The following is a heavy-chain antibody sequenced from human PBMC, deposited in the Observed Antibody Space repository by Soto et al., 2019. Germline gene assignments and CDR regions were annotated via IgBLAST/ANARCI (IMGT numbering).Heavy chain of an antibody. V-gene: IGHV4-31*03. D-gene: IGHD5-18*01. CDR1: GGSISSGAYY. Sequence: QVQLQESGPGLVKPSETLSLTCTVSGGSISSGAYYWSWIRQHPGKGLEWIGYISYSGTTYYNPSLKSRVIVSVDTSKNQFSLTLSSVTAADTALYFCARKYTYGPTLYWFDPWGQGTLVTVSS. CDR3: ARKYTYGPTLYWFDP. CDR2: ISYSGTT. J-gene: IGHJ5*02.